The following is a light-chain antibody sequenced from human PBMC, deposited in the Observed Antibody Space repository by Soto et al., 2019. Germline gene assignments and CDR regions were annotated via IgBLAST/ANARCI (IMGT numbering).Light chain of an antibody. CDR1: QAISNW. V-gene: IGKV1-12*01. J-gene: IGKJ4*01. Sequence: DIQMTQSPFSVSAFVGDRVTNTCRASQAISNWLAWYQQKPGRAPKLLIYGASSLQSGVPSRFSGSGSGTYFTLTISGLQPEDFATYLCQQGNTFPPLTFGGGTRVDLK. CDR3: QQGNTFPPLT. CDR2: GAS.